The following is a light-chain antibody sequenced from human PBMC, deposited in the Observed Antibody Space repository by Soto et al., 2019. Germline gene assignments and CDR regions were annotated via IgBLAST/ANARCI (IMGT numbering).Light chain of an antibody. J-gene: IGKJ4*01. CDR1: QSVRSS. CDR2: DAS. CDR3: QQRTNSGTFGGGYNSVT. V-gene: IGKV3-11*01. Sequence: EIVLTQSPGTLSLSPGERATLSCRASQSVRSSLAWYQQKPGQAPRLLIYDASTRAPATPGRFSGSGSGTDFTLTISSLEPEDFAIYYCQQRTNSGTFGGGYNSVTFGGGTRVEMK.